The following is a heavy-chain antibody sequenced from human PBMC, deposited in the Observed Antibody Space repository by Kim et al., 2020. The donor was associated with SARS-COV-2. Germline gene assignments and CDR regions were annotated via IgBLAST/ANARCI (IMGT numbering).Heavy chain of an antibody. CDR3: AREGRTVAAISWFDP. Sequence: SETLSLTSTVSGGSISSSSYYWGWIRQPPGKGLEWIGSIYYSGSTYYNPSLKSRVTISVDTSKNQFSLKLSSVTAADTAVYYCAREGRTVAAISWFDPWGQGTLVTVSS. J-gene: IGHJ5*02. D-gene: IGHD2-21*02. CDR1: GGSISSSSYY. V-gene: IGHV4-39*07. CDR2: IYYSGST.